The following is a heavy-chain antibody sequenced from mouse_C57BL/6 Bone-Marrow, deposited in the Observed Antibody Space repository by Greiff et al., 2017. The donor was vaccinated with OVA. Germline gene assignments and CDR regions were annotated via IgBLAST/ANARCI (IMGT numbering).Heavy chain of an antibody. CDR3: ARRGNWDDAMDY. CDR2: INPNNGGT. V-gene: IGHV1-22*01. CDR1: GYTFTDYN. J-gene: IGHJ4*01. D-gene: IGHD4-1*01. Sequence: EVKLVESGPELVKPGASVKMSCKASGYTFTDYNMHWVKQSHGKSLEWIGYINPNNGGTSYNQTFKGKATLTVNKSSSTAYMELHSLTSVDSAVYYCARRGNWDDAMDYWGQGTSVTVSS.